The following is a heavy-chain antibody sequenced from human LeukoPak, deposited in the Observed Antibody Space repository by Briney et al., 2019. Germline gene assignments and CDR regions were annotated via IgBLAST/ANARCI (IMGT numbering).Heavy chain of an antibody. CDR2: IIPIFGTA. J-gene: IGHJ4*02. Sequence: GASVKVSCKASGGTFSNYAINWVRQAPGQGLEWMGGIIPIFGTANYAQKFQGRVTITADESTSTAYMELSSLRSEDTAVYYCAMTYYYSSGSWERYSREINYFDYWGQGTLVTVSS. V-gene: IGHV1-69*01. CDR3: AMTYYYSSGSWERYSREINYFDY. CDR1: GGTFSNYA. D-gene: IGHD3-10*01.